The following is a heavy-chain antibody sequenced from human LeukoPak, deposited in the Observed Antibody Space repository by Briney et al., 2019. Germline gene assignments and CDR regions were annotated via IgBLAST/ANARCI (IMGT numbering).Heavy chain of an antibody. Sequence: GGSLRLSWAASAFTFNTYWMHWVRHVAGRGLEWVSRINGDESSTNYADSVKGRFTISRDNAKDTLYLHMNSLTAEDTAVYYCARGAKWAYYFDYWGQGTLVTVSS. CDR1: AFTFNTYW. V-gene: IGHV3-74*01. D-gene: IGHD1-26*01. CDR2: INGDESST. CDR3: ARGAKWAYYFDY. J-gene: IGHJ4*02.